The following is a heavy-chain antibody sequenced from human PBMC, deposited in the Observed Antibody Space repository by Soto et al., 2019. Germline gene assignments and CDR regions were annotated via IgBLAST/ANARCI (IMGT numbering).Heavy chain of an antibody. Sequence: EVQLVQSGAEVKKPGESLKISCKGSGYSFTSFWIGWVRQMPGKGLEWMGIIFPGDSDTKYRPSFQGQVSISVDKSINTAYLQWSSLKASDTAMYYCATPYGDFDYWGQGTLVTVSS. CDR2: IFPGDSDT. D-gene: IGHD4-17*01. J-gene: IGHJ4*02. CDR3: ATPYGDFDY. V-gene: IGHV5-51*03. CDR1: GYSFTSFW.